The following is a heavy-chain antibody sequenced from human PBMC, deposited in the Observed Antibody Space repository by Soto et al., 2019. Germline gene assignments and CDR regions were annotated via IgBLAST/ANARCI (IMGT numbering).Heavy chain of an antibody. CDR2: IYSGGST. J-gene: IGHJ3*01. CDR3: ASAMNYVFLFCCYNSGRVVFAF. Sequence: GGSLRLSSAASGFTVGSNYMSCVRHAPGKGLEWVSVIYSGGSTYYADSVKGRFTISRDNSKNTLYLQMNSLRAEDTAVYYCASAMNYVFLFCCYNSGRVVFAFWGQGTLVTVSS. V-gene: IGHV3-66*01. CDR1: GFTVGSNY. D-gene: IGHD3-3*01.